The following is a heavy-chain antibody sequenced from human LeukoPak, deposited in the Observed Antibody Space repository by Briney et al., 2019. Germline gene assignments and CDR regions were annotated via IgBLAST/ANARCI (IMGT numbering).Heavy chain of an antibody. CDR2: ISGSGGST. J-gene: IGHJ3*02. D-gene: IGHD6-13*01. V-gene: IGHV3-23*01. CDR3: AKVQSSTWSNDAFDI. Sequence: GGSLRLSCAASGFTFSTYAMSWVRQAPGKGLEWVSAISGSGGSTYYADSVKGRFTISRDNSKNTLYLQMNSLRAEDTAIYYCAKVQSSTWSNDAFDIWGQGTMVTVSS. CDR1: GFTFSTYA.